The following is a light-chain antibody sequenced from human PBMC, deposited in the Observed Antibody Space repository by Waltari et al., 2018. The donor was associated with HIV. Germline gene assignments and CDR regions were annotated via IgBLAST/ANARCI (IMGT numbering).Light chain of an antibody. J-gene: IGLJ3*02. V-gene: IGLV3-19*01. CDR3: NSRDSSAKHHWV. CDR2: GKN. CDR1: CPRIYS. Sequence: SSELTQDPAVSVALGQTVRLTCQVDCPRIYSATSRYQQKPGQAPLLGIYGKNNRPSGIPDRFSGSSSGNTASLTITGAQAEDEADYYCNSRDSSAKHHWVFGGGTKLTVL.